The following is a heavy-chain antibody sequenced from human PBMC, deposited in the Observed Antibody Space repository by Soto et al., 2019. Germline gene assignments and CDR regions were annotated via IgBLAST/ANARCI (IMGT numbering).Heavy chain of an antibody. Sequence: WGSLRLSCAVSGFTFISYWMSFFRHTAGKGLEWVANINQDGSEKYYVDSVKGRFTISRDDAKNSLYLQMNSLRAEDTAVYYCARELIVGPAEYFQHWGQGTLVTVSS. J-gene: IGHJ1*01. D-gene: IGHD1-26*01. CDR2: INQDGSEK. CDR3: ARELIVGPAEYFQH. V-gene: IGHV3-7*01. CDR1: GFTFISYW.